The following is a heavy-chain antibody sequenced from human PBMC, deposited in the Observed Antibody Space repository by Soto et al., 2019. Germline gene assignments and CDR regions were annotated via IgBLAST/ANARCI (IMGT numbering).Heavy chain of an antibody. Sequence: EVQLVESGGGLVQPGGSLRLSCAVSGFTFSRYYMSWVRQAPGKGLEWVANINQDGSDISYVGSVKGRFTISRDNAQNSLYVQMNNLRVEDTAVYYCARLDRGPWNFALWGRGTLVTVSS. CDR2: INQDGSDI. CDR3: ARLDRGPWNFAL. D-gene: IGHD1-1*01. CDR1: GFTFSRYY. V-gene: IGHV3-7*01. J-gene: IGHJ2*01.